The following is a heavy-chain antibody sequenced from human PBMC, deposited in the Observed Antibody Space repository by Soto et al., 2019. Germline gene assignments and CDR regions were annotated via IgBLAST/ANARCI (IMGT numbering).Heavy chain of an antibody. Sequence: GGSLRLSCVASGFAFNTYGMHWVRQAPGRGLEWVALISYDASSTFYADSVRGRFTISRDNSKNTLYLQMTSLSREDTALYYCAKDRIPVAGYYYFDSWGQGALVTVPQ. CDR1: GFAFNTYG. V-gene: IGHV3-33*03. J-gene: IGHJ4*02. CDR3: AKDRIPVAGYYYFDS. D-gene: IGHD6-19*01. CDR2: ISYDASST.